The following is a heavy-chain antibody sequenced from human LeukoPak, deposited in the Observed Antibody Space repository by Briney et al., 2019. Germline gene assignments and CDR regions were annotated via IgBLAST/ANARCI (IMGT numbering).Heavy chain of an antibody. CDR1: GGSISSSSYY. J-gene: IGHJ4*02. Sequence: SETLSLTCTVSGGSISSSSYYWGWIRQPPGKGLEWIGSIYYSGSTNYNPSLKSRVTISVDTSKNQFSLKLSSVTAADTAVYYCARLGVGDYYDSSGYPDYWGQGTLVTVSS. CDR3: ARLGVGDYYDSSGYPDY. CDR2: IYYSGST. V-gene: IGHV4-39*07. D-gene: IGHD3-22*01.